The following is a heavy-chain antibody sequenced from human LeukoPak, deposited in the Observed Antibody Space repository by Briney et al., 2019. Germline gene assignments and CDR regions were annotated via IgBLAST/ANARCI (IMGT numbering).Heavy chain of an antibody. D-gene: IGHD3-22*01. CDR3: AGHVDDSSGYTVFYFDY. Sequence: SETLSLTCTVSGGSISSYYWSWIRQPPGKGLERIGYIYYSGSTNYNPSLKSRVTISVDTSKNQFSLKLSSVTAADTAVYYCAGHVDDSSGYTVFYFDYWGQGTLVTVSS. CDR1: GGSISSYY. V-gene: IGHV4-59*08. CDR2: IYYSGST. J-gene: IGHJ4*02.